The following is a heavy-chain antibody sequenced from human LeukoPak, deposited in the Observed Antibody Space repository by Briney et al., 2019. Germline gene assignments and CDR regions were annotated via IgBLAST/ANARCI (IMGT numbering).Heavy chain of an antibody. CDR3: ARGRRVRGYSGYDFDY. D-gene: IGHD5-12*01. CDR1: GYTFTSYD. CDR2: MNPNSGNT. J-gene: IGHJ4*02. Sequence: RASVKVSCKASGYTFTSYDINWVRQATGQGLEWMGWMNPNSGNTGYAQKFQGRVTMTRNTSKSTAYMELSSLRSEDTAVYYCARGRRVRGYSGYDFDYWGQGTLVTVSS. V-gene: IGHV1-8*01.